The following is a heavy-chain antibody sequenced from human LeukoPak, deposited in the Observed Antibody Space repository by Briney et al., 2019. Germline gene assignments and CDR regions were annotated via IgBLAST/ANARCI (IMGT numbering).Heavy chain of an antibody. CDR1: GFTFSGHW. V-gene: IGHV3-7*04. D-gene: IGHD3-16*01. CDR3: ARISRYGLDY. J-gene: IGHJ4*02. CDR2: IKSDGSEK. Sequence: GGSLRLSCAASGFTFSGHWMSWVRQAPGKGLEWVANIKSDGSEKYYVDSVKGRFTISRDNAKNSLYLQMNSLRPEDTAVYYCARISRYGLDYWGQGTLATVSS.